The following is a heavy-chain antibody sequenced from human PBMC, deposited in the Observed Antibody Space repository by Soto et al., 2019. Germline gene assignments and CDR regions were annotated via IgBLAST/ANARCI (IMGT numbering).Heavy chain of an antibody. J-gene: IGHJ5*02. V-gene: IGHV1-3*01. D-gene: IGHD5-12*01. CDR1: GYTFTSYA. CDR3: ARGRDGYKSYGWFDP. CDR2: INAGNGNT. Sequence: ASVKVSCKASGYTFTSYAMHWVRQAPGQRLEWMGWINAGNGNTKYSQKFQGRVTITRDTSASTAYMELSSLRSEDTAVYYCARGRDGYKSYGWFDPWGQGTLVTVSS.